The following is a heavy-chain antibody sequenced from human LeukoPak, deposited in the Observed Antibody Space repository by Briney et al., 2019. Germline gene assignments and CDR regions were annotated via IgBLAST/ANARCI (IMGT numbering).Heavy chain of an antibody. D-gene: IGHD3-10*01. V-gene: IGHV3-20*04. Sequence: GGSLTLSCAPSGLTFDDYGMTWVRHAPGKGLEWVSGINWNGDSTGYADSTKGRFTISRDNAKNSLYLQMNSLRAEDTALYYCARGINGVDYWGQGILVTVSS. CDR3: ARGINGVDY. J-gene: IGHJ4*02. CDR1: GLTFDDYG. CDR2: INWNGDST.